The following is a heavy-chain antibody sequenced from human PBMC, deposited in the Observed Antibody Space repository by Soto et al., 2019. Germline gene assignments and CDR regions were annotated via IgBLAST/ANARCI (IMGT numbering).Heavy chain of an antibody. CDR3: ARGTYGDY. J-gene: IGHJ4*02. CDR1: GYAFTTYG. CDR2: ISAHNGNT. V-gene: IGHV1-18*01. D-gene: IGHD4-17*01. Sequence: QVHLVQSGAEVKKPGASVKVSCKGSGYAFTTYGITWVRQAPGQGLEWMGWISAHNGNTNYAQKLQGRVTVTRDTSTSTAYMELRILRSDVTAVYYCARGTYGDYWGQGALVTVSS.